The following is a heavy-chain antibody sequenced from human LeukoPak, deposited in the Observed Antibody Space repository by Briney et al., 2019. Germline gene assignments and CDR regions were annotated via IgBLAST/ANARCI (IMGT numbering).Heavy chain of an antibody. D-gene: IGHD5-12*01. Sequence: SETLSLTCTVSGGSISSSSYYCGWIRQPPGRILEWFGSMYYSVGSYYNPSLKSRVTISVDTSKNQFSLNLSSVTAADTAVYYCARHLYSGYDFGYWGQGTLVTVSS. J-gene: IGHJ4*02. V-gene: IGHV4-39*01. CDR1: GGSISSSSYY. CDR3: ARHLYSGYDFGY. CDR2: MYYSVGS.